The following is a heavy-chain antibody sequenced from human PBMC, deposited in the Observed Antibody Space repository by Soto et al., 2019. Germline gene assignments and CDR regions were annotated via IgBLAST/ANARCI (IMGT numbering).Heavy chain of an antibody. CDR1: GFTFSDYY. CDR3: ARDRYGYLDY. Sequence: PGGSLRLSCAASGFTFSDYYMSWIRQAPGKGLEWVSYISSTGNTYYADSVKGRFTVSRHNSENTVYLQMNSLRAADTAVYYCARDRYGYLDYWGQGTLVTVSS. J-gene: IGHJ4*02. D-gene: IGHD3-9*01. CDR2: ISSTGNT. V-gene: IGHV3-53*04.